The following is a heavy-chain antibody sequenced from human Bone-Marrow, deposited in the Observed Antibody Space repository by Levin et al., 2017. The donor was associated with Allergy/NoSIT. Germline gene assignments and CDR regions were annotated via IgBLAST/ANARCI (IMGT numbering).Heavy chain of an antibody. CDR3: ARGSRYMAAVMGPFDY. J-gene: IGHJ4*02. CDR2: IKQDGSEK. CDR1: GFTFSSYW. Sequence: GGSLRLSCAASGFTFSSYWMSWVRQAPGKGLEWVANIKQDGSEKYYVDSVKGRFTISRDNAKNSLYLQMNSLRAEDTAVYYCARGSRYMAAVMGPFDYWGQGTLVTVSS. D-gene: IGHD2-2*01. V-gene: IGHV3-7*01.